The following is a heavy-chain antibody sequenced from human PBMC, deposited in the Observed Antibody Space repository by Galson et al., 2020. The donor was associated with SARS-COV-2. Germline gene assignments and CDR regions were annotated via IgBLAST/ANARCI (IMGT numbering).Heavy chain of an antibody. CDR1: GFSLSTSGMC. CDR2: IAWDDDK. CDR3: ARRLGYSSSWPHFDY. V-gene: IGHV2-70*01. J-gene: IGHJ4*02. D-gene: IGHD6-13*01. Sequence: SGPTLVKPTQTLTLTCTFSGFSLSTSGMCVSWIRQPPGKALEWLALIAWDDDKYYSTSLKTRLTISKDTSKNQVVLTMTNMDPVDTATYYCARRLGYSSSWPHFDYWGQGTLVTVSS.